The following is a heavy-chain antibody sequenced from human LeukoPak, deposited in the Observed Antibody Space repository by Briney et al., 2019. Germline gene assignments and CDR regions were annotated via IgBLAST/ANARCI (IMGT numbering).Heavy chain of an antibody. CDR3: AKNGQSGFSFDP. CDR1: GGSISSSNW. Sequence: TSETLSLTCAVSGGSISSSNWWSWVRQPPGKGLEWIGEIYHSGSTNYNPSLKSRVTISADTSKNQFSLKVKSVTAADTAVYYCAKNGQSGFSFDPWGQGTLVTVSS. CDR2: IYHSGST. V-gene: IGHV4-4*02. J-gene: IGHJ5*02. D-gene: IGHD3-3*01.